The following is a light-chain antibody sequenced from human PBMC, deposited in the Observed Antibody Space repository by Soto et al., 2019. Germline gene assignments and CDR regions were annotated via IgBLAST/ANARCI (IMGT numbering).Light chain of an antibody. Sequence: QSALTQPASVSGSPGQSITISCTGTRSDIGAYNFVSWYQQHPGEVPKLMLYDVNVRPSGVSNRFSGSESGNTASLTISGLQAEDEADYYCTSWTTSTTMIFGGGTKVTVL. CDR1: RSDIGAYNF. CDR2: DVN. V-gene: IGLV2-14*03. J-gene: IGLJ2*01. CDR3: TSWTTSTTMI.